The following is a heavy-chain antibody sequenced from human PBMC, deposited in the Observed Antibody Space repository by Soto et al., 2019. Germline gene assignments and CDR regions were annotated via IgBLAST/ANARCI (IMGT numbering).Heavy chain of an antibody. CDR3: AFNQY. Sequence: PGGSLRLSCAASGLTFSSNWMSWVRQAPWKGLEWVANINPDGSWSSCVDSVKGRFTISRDNAKNSLYLQMNSLRAEDTAVYYCAFNQYRGQGTLVTVSS. CDR1: GLTFSSNW. V-gene: IGHV3-7*05. J-gene: IGHJ4*02. CDR2: INPDGSWS.